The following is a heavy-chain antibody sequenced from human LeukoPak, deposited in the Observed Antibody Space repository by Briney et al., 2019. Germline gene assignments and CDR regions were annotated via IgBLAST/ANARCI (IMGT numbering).Heavy chain of an antibody. CDR3: AREDTWPFDY. CDR1: GFTFSSYT. V-gene: IGHV3-48*01. CDR2: ISSSSSII. Sequence: PGGSLRLSCAASGFTFSSYTMNWVRQAPGKGLEWVSHISSSSSIIYYADSVKGRFTISRDNAKNSLYLQMNSLRAEDTAVYYCAREDTWPFDYWGQGTLVTVSS. J-gene: IGHJ4*02.